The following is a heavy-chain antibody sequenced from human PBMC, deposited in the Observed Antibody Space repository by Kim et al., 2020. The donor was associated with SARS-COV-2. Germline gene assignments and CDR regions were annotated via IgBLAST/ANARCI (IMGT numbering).Heavy chain of an antibody. D-gene: IGHD2-8*01. CDR2: IYPGDSDT. V-gene: IGHV5-51*01. J-gene: IGHJ6*02. Sequence: GESLKISCQGSGYTFRDFWIVWVRQMPGKGLEVMGIIYPGDSDTRYSPSFRGQVTISADNSVSTAYLQWGSLKASDSAMYYCTRLSWRAGMVFHKEHGEGRQGLDVWGQGSAVTVSS. CDR1: GYTFRDFW. CDR3: TRLSWRAGMVFHKEHGEGRQGLDV.